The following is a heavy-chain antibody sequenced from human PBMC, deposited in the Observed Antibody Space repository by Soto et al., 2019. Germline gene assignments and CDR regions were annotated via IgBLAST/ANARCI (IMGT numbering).Heavy chain of an antibody. Sequence: SETLSLTCTFSGGSISSGGYYWSWIRQHPGKGLEWIGYIYYSGSTYYNPSLKSRVTISVDTSKNQFSLKLSSVTAADTAVYYCARDSRYCSGGSCYSSWFDPWGQGTLVTVSS. V-gene: IGHV4-31*03. CDR3: ARDSRYCSGGSCYSSWFDP. CDR2: IYYSGST. J-gene: IGHJ5*02. D-gene: IGHD2-15*01. CDR1: GGSISSGGYY.